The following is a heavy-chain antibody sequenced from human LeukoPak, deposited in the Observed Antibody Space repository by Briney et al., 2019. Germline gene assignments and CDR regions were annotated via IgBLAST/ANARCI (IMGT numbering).Heavy chain of an antibody. D-gene: IGHD2-15*01. J-gene: IGHJ6*03. V-gene: IGHV3-48*03. CDR1: GFTFSSYE. CDR2: ISRSGTTI. Sequence: GGSLRLSCAASGFTFSSYEMNWVRQAPVRGLEWVSFISRSGTTIYYADSVKGRFTISRDNSKNTLYLQMNSLRAEDTAIYYCAKNGDRGAYCSGGSCYPYYYYNMDVWGKGTTVTISS. CDR3: AKNGDRGAYCSGGSCYPYYYYNMDV.